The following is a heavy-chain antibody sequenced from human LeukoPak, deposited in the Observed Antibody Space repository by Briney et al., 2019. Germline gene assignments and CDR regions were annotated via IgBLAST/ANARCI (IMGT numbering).Heavy chain of an antibody. Sequence: SETLSLTCTVSGGSISSGGYYWSWIRQPPGKGLEWIGEINHSGSTNYNPSLKSRVTISVDTSKNQFSLKLSSVTAADTAVYYCASIYYYGSGRSYNWFDPWGQGTLVTVSS. CDR3: ASIYYYGSGRSYNWFDP. CDR1: GGSISSGGYY. D-gene: IGHD3-10*01. V-gene: IGHV4-39*07. J-gene: IGHJ5*02. CDR2: INHSGST.